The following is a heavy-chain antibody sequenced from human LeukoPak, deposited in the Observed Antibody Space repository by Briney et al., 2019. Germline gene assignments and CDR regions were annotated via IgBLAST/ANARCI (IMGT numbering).Heavy chain of an antibody. CDR3: SRYCSGGSCYSDSDF. D-gene: IGHD2-15*01. CDR1: GFTFGDYA. Sequence: GGSLRLSCRTSGFTFGDYAMSWVRQAPGKGLEWVGLIRNKLNGGTAEYAASVNGRFTISRDDSKGVAYLQMNSLKTEDTAMYYCSRYCSGGSCYSDSDFWGQGTLVTVSS. J-gene: IGHJ4*02. V-gene: IGHV3-49*04. CDR2: IRNKLNGGTA.